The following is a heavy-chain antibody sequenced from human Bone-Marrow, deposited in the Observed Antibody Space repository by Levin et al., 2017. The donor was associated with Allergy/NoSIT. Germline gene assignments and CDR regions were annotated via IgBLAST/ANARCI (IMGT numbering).Heavy chain of an antibody. V-gene: IGHV3-33*01. J-gene: IGHJ3*01. CDR1: GFSFRNYA. CDR3: ARDFGTPSSGAHGGALDV. CDR2: IWYDGSNK. Sequence: SCAASGFSFRNYAIHWVRQAPGRGLEWLSIIWYDGSNKYYGDSVKGRFTISRDNSKNTVYLQMNSLRVEDTGVYYCARDFGTPSSGAHGGALDVWGQGTMVTVSS. D-gene: IGHD1-26*01.